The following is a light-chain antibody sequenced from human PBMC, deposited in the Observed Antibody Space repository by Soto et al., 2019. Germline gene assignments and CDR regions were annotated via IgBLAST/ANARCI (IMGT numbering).Light chain of an antibody. CDR3: QQTYSTPYT. J-gene: IGKJ2*01. Sequence: DIQMTQSPSSLSASVGDSVTITCRASQSISSYLNWYQQKPGKAPKLLIYAASSLQSWVPSRFSGSGSGTDFTLTISSRQPEDFATYYCQQTYSTPYTFGPGTKLEIK. CDR1: QSISSY. V-gene: IGKV1-39*01. CDR2: AAS.